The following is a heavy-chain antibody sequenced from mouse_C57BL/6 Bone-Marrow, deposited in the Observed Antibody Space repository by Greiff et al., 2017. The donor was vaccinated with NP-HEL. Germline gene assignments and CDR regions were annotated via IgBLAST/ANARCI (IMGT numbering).Heavy chain of an antibody. V-gene: IGHV1-62-2*01. CDR2: FYPGSGSI. Sequence: QVQLKESGAELVKPGASVKLSCKASGYTFTEYTIHWVKQRSGQGLEWIGWFYPGSGSIKYNEKFKDKATLTADKSSSTVYMELSRLTSEDSAVYFCARHEAPYDYDLSWFAYWGQGTLVTVSA. CDR1: GYTFTEYT. J-gene: IGHJ3*01. CDR3: ARHEAPYDYDLSWFAY. D-gene: IGHD2-4*01.